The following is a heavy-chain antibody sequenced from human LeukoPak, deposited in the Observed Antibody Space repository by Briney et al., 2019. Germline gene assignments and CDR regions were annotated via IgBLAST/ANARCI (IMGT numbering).Heavy chain of an antibody. CDR3: AREREYYYDSSGYYYVDDRRHNAFDI. CDR2: INWNGGST. CDR1: GFTFDDYG. Sequence: GGSLRLSCAASGFTFDDYGMSWVRQAPGKGLEWVSGINWNGGSTGYADSVKGRFTISRDNAKNSLYLQMNSLRAEDTAVYYCAREREYYYDSSGYYYVDDRRHNAFDIWGQGTMVTVSS. V-gene: IGHV3-20*04. J-gene: IGHJ3*02. D-gene: IGHD3-22*01.